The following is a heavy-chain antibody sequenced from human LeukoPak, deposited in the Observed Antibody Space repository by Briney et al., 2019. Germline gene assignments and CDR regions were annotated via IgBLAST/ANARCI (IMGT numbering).Heavy chain of an antibody. D-gene: IGHD1-26*01. CDR1: GFTVSNNY. Sequence: GGSLRLSCAASGFTVSNNYMSWVRQAPGKGLEWVSMIYSGGSTYYADSVKGRFTISRDNSKNTLDLQMNSLRAEDTAVYYCARDRISGSYYGFDYWGQGTLVTVSS. CDR2: IYSGGST. J-gene: IGHJ4*02. CDR3: ARDRISGSYYGFDY. V-gene: IGHV3-66*01.